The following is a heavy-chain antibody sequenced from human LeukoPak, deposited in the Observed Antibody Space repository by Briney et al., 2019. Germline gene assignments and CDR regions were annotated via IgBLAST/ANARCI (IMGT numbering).Heavy chain of an antibody. CDR1: GFTFSSYG. J-gene: IGHJ6*02. D-gene: IGHD3-3*01. CDR2: IRYDGSNK. V-gene: IGHV3-33*01. Sequence: GRSLRLSCAASGFTFSSYGMHWVRQAPGKGLEWVAVIRYDGSNKYYADSVKGRFTISRDNSKNTLYLQMNSLRAEDTAVYYCARDRSYYDFWSGYYKYYYYGMDVWGQGTTVTVSS. CDR3: ARDRSYYDFWSGYYKYYYYGMDV.